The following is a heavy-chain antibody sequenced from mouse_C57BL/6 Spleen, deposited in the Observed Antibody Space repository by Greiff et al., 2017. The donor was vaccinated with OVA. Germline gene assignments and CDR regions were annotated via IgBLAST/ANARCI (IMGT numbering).Heavy chain of an antibody. CDR2: INPNNGGT. CDR3: ARRETAQVPFAY. CDR1: GYTFTDYN. Sequence: VQLKQSGPELVKPGASVKIPCKASGYTFTDYNMDWVKQSHGKSLEWIGDINPNNGGTIYNQKFKGKATLTVDKSSSTAYMELRSLTSEDTAVYYCARRETAQVPFAYWGQGTLVTVSA. J-gene: IGHJ3*01. V-gene: IGHV1-18*01. D-gene: IGHD3-2*02.